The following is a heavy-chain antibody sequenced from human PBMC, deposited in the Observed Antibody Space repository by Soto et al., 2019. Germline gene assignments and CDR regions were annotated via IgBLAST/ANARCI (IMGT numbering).Heavy chain of an antibody. CDR2: FDPEDGET. Sequence: ASVKVSWKVSGYTLTELSRHWVRQAPGKGLEWMGGFDPEDGETIYAQKFQGRVTMTEDTSTDTAYMELSSLRSEDTAVYYCATFTGYCSSTSCYGVLYYYGMDVWGQGTTVTVSS. D-gene: IGHD2-2*01. V-gene: IGHV1-24*01. CDR1: GYTLTELS. J-gene: IGHJ6*02. CDR3: ATFTGYCSSTSCYGVLYYYGMDV.